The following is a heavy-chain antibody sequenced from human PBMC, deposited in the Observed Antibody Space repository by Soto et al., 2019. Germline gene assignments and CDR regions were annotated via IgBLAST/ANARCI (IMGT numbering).Heavy chain of an antibody. CDR3: ARETGIHAFGM. Sequence: QLQLLESGSGLVKPSQTLSLTCTVSGASISSGGFSWTWIRQAPGKGLEWIGDIYENGGSYYNLSLKSRVTMSVDRFKNQLSLKLSSLSAADTAVYYCARETGIHAFGMWGQGTKVTVSS. V-gene: IGHV4-30-2*01. D-gene: IGHD1-20*01. J-gene: IGHJ3*02. CDR1: GASISSGGFS. CDR2: IYENGGS.